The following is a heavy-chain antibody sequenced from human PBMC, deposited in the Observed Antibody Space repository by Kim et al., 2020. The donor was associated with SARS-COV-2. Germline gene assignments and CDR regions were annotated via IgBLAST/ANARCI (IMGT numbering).Heavy chain of an antibody. CDR1: GGSISSSSYY. CDR2: IYYSGST. V-gene: IGHV4-39*01. D-gene: IGHD5-18*01. Sequence: SETLSLTCTVSGGSISSSSYYWGWIRQPPGKGLEWIGSIYYSGSTYYNPSLKSRVTISVDTSKNQFSLKLSSVTAADTAVYYCARQGGYSYGHGGGWFDPCGQGTLVTVSS. CDR3: ARQGGYSYGHGGGWFDP. J-gene: IGHJ5*02.